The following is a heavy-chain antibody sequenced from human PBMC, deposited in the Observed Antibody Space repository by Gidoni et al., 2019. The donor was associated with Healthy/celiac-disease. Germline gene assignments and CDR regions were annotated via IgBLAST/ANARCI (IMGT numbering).Heavy chain of an antibody. V-gene: IGHV4-31*02. CDR2: GST. CDR3: ARGGGMDV. Sequence: GSTYYNPSLKSRVTISVDTSKNQFSLKLSSVTAADTAVYYCARGGGMDVWGQGTTVTVSS. J-gene: IGHJ6*02.